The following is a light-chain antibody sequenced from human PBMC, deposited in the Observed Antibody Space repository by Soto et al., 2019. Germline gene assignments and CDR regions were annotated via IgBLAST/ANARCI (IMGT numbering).Light chain of an antibody. V-gene: IGKV4-1*01. CDR3: QQYSSTPWT. J-gene: IGKJ1*01. CDR2: WAS. Sequence: DIVMTQSPDSLAVSLGERATINCKSSQSVLYSSNNKNYLAWYQQKPGQPPKLLIYWASTRESGVPDRFSGSGSGTDFTLTISSLQAEDVAVYYCQQYSSTPWTFGQGNKVESK. CDR1: QSVLYSSNNKNY.